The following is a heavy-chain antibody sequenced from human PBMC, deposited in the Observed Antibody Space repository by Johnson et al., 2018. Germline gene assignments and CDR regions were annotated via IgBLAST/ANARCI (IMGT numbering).Heavy chain of an antibody. CDR2: LIPIFGTT. Sequence: QVQLQESGAEVKKPGSSVKVSCKASGGTFSSYAISWVRQAPGQGLEWMGGLIPIFGTTNYAQKFQGRVTLTADESTSTAYMELSSLRSEDTAVYYCARDTYYYDSSGYYIGCDAFDIWGQGTMVTVSS. CDR1: GGTFSSYA. V-gene: IGHV1-69*01. CDR3: ARDTYYYDSSGYYIGCDAFDI. J-gene: IGHJ3*02. D-gene: IGHD3-22*01.